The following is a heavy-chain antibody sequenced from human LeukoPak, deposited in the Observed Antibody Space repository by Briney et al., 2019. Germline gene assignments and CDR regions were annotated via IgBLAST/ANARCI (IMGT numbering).Heavy chain of an antibody. J-gene: IGHJ4*02. CDR1: GFTVSSKY. CDR2: IYSGGST. CDR3: ARESSGWLQLFDY. Sequence: GGCLRLSCAASGFTVSSKYMSWGRQTPGEGLEWVSVIYSGGSTYYADSVKGRFTISRDNSKNTVYLQMNSLRAEDTAVYYCARESSGWLQLFDYWGQGTLVTASS. V-gene: IGHV3-66*01. D-gene: IGHD5-24*01.